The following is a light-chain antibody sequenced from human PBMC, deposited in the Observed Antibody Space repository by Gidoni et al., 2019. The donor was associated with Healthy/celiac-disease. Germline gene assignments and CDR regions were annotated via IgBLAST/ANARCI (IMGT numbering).Light chain of an antibody. CDR3: QQYYSTPYT. CDR1: QSVLYSSNHKTY. Sequence: DIVMPQSPDSLAVSLVERATINCKSIQSVLYSSNHKTYLAWYQQKPGQPPKLLIYWASTRESGVPDRFSGSGSGTEFTLTISSLQAEDVAVYYCQQYYSTPYTFGQGTKLEIK. CDR2: WAS. V-gene: IGKV4-1*01. J-gene: IGKJ2*01.